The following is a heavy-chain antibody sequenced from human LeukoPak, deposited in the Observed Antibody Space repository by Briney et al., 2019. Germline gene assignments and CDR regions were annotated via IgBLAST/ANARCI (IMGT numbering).Heavy chain of an antibody. CDR2: MNPNSGNT. J-gene: IGHJ6*03. CDR3: ARVDIVVVPAARGYYMDV. D-gene: IGHD2-2*01. Sequence: ASVKVSCEASGYTFTSYDINWVRQATGQGLEWMGWMNPNSGNTGYAQKFQGRVTMTRNTSISTAYMELSSLRSEDTAVYYCARVDIVVVPAARGYYMDVWGKGTTVTVSS. V-gene: IGHV1-8*01. CDR1: GYTFTSYD.